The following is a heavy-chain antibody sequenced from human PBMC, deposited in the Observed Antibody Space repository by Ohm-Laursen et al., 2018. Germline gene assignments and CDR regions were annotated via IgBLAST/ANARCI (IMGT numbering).Heavy chain of an antibody. D-gene: IGHD3-22*01. CDR2: TYYRSKWYN. CDR3: ARSTLYDSSGYFDY. Sequence: TLSLTCAISGDSVSSNSAAWNWIRQSPSRGLEWLGRTYYRSKWYNDYAVSVKSRITIDPDTSKNQFSLHLNSVTPDDTAVYYCARSTLYDSSGYFDYWGQGTLVTVSS. J-gene: IGHJ4*02. CDR1: GDSVSSNSAA. V-gene: IGHV6-1*01.